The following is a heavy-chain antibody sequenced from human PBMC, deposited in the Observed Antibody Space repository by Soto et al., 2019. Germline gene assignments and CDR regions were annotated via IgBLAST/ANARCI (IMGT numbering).Heavy chain of an antibody. J-gene: IGHJ4*02. CDR3: STYSTHTFCGGGPCSSVHRKVHDS. CDR1: GFSFSNDW. D-gene: IGHD2-15*01. CDR2: IKSKAVGGTT. Sequence: EVQLVESGGGLVKPGGALTLSCAASGFSFSNDWMSWVRQAPGKGLEWVGHIKSKAVGGTTDYTAPVKVRFTISRDDEKNTMYLQMNSMKPEETAVYYCSTYSTHTFCGGGPCSSVHRKVHDSWGQGVLVTVSS. V-gene: IGHV3-15*01.